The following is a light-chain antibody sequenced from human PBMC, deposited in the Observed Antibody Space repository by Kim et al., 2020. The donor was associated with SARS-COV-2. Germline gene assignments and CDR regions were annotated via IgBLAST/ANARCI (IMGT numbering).Light chain of an antibody. J-gene: IGLJ3*02. CDR2: EVD. CDR3: SSYAGSTWV. CDR1: SSDVGRYNS. V-gene: IGLV2-8*01. Sequence: QSALTQPPYASGSPGQSVTLSCTGTSSDVGRYNSVSWYQQHPGKAPKLMIYEVDKRPSGVPDRFSGSKSGNTASLIVSGLQAEDGADYYCSSYAGSTWVFGGGTQLTVL.